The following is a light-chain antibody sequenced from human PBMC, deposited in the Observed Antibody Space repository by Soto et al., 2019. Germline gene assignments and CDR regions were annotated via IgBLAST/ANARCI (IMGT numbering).Light chain of an antibody. CDR2: AAS. CDR1: QRVSSNY. CDR3: QQDGSAPWT. Sequence: EIVLTQSPGTLSFSPGKRATISCRASQRVSSNYLAWYRQKPGQAPPLLIYAASNRATGIPDRFGGSGSGTDFTLTVSRLEPEDFAVYYCQQDGSAPWTFGQGTTLEI. J-gene: IGKJ1*01. V-gene: IGKV3-20*01.